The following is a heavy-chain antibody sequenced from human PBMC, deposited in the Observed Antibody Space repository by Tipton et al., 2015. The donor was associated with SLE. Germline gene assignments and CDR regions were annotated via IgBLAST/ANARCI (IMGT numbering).Heavy chain of an antibody. CDR3: ARRIGYCSGGSCYSFWYFDL. Sequence: SLRLSCAASGFTFSSYWMHWVRQAPGKGLEWVSSISSTSSYIYYADSVKGRFTISRDNAKNSLYLQMNSLRAEDTAVYYCARRIGYCSGGSCYSFWYFDLWGRGTLVTVSS. CDR1: GFTFSSYW. CDR2: ISSTSSYI. J-gene: IGHJ2*01. D-gene: IGHD2-15*01. V-gene: IGHV3-21*01.